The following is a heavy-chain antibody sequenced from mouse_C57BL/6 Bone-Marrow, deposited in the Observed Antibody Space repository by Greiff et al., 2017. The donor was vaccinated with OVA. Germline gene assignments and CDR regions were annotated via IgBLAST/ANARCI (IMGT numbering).Heavy chain of an antibody. CDR1: GYTFTSYG. J-gene: IGHJ2*01. D-gene: IGHD1-1*01. CDR3: AREDYSRSLDY. V-gene: IGHV1-81*01. CDR2: IYPRSGNT. Sequence: QVQLQQSGAELARPGASVKLSCTASGYTFTSYGISWVKQRTGQGLEWIGEIYPRSGNTYYNEKFKGKATLTADKSSSQAYLELSSLTSEDSEVDICAREDYSRSLDYWGQGTTLTVSS.